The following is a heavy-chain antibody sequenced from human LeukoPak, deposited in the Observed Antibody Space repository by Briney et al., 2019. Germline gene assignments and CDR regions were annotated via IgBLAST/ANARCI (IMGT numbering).Heavy chain of an antibody. CDR3: ARDLPTSNEYSSLVGGARTSDWYFDL. CDR1: GGSISSYY. CDR2: IYYSGST. J-gene: IGHJ2*01. D-gene: IGHD6-6*01. Sequence: SETLSLTCTVSGGSISSYYWSWIRQPPGKGLEWIGYIYYSGSTNYNPSLKSRVTISVDTSKNQFSLKLSSVTAADTAVYYCARDLPTSNEYSSLVGGARTSDWYFDLWGRGTLVTVSS. V-gene: IGHV4-59*01.